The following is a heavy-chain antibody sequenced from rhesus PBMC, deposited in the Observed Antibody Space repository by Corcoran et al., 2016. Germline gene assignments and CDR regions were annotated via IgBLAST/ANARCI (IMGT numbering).Heavy chain of an antibody. Sequence: QVQLQESGPGLVTPSATLSLTCAVSGGSLSDYSWNWIRQPPGKGLEWIGYIGGGRGSTNDNPAANGRVTIVPDTSKIQFSRKRTCVTVADTAVYYCASWGYCSGGVCYAAQYFEFWGQGALVTVSS. V-gene: IGHV4-165*02. D-gene: IGHD2-8*01. CDR3: ASWGYCSGGVCYAAQYFEF. CDR2: IGGGRGST. CDR1: GGSLSDYS. J-gene: IGHJ1*01.